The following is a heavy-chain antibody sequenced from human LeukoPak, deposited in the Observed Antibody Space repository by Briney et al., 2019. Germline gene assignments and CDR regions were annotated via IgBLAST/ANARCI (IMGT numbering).Heavy chain of an antibody. CDR2: ISGSGGST. CDR1: GFTFSSYA. D-gene: IGHD6-13*01. J-gene: IGHJ4*02. V-gene: IGHV3-23*01. Sequence: PGRSLRLSCAASGFTFSSYAMSWVRQAPGKGLEWVSAISGSGGSTYYADSVKGRFTFSRDIFRNTLYLQLNSLRVEDTALYYCARGFVQTGYSSSSYVHWGQGTLVTVSS. CDR3: ARGFVQTGYSSSSYVH.